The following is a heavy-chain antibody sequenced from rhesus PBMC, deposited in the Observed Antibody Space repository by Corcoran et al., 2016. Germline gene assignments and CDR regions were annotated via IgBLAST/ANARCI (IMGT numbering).Heavy chain of an antibody. CDR2: ISGSGGST. Sequence: QVQLQESGPGLVKPSETLSLTCAVSVGSITSNYWSWILQPPGTVLAWIGRISGSGGSTDYNPSLKSRVTISTDTSKNQFSLKLSSVTAADTAVYYCARALYWSAAEDYWGQGVLVTVSS. D-gene: IGHD3-22*01. V-gene: IGHV4-173*01. CDR3: ARALYWSAAEDY. CDR1: VGSITSNY. J-gene: IGHJ4*01.